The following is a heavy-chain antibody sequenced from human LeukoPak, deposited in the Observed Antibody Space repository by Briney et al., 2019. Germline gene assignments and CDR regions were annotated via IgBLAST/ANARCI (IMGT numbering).Heavy chain of an antibody. CDR3: ARDSDSSGYYVRGFDY. D-gene: IGHD3-22*01. J-gene: IGHJ4*02. CDR2: INPNSRST. Sequence: ASVKVSCKASGYTFITYYMHWVRLAPGQGLEWMGIINPNSRSTLYAQKFQGRVTITADESTSTAYMELSSLRSEDTAVYYCARDSDSSGYYVRGFDYWGQGTLVTVSS. CDR1: GYTFITYY. V-gene: IGHV1-46*01.